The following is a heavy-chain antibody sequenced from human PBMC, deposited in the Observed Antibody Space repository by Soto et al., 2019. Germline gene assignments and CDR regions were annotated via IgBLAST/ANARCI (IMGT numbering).Heavy chain of an antibody. D-gene: IGHD3-3*01. Sequence: EVQLVESGGGLVKPGGSLRLSCAASGFTFSNAWMNWVRQAPGKGLEWVGRIKSKTDGGTTDYAAPVKGRFTISRDDSKNTLYLQMNSLKTEYTAVYYCTTHLYYDFWSGYFFSRYGMDVWGQGTTVTVSS. CDR1: GFTFSNAW. CDR3: TTHLYYDFWSGYFFSRYGMDV. CDR2: IKSKTDGGTT. V-gene: IGHV3-15*07. J-gene: IGHJ6*02.